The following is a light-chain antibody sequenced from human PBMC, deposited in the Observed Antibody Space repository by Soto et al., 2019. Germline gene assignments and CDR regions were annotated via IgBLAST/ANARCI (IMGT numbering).Light chain of an antibody. CDR2: DVT. CDR3: SSYAGSSIPVA. CDR1: SSDVGGYNV. Sequence: QSALTQPPSASGSPGQSVTISCTGASSDVGGYNVVSWYQHHPGKAPRLMIYDVTQRPSGVPDRFSGSKSGNTASLTVSGLQVDDEAYYYCSSYAGSSIPVAFGGGTKLTVL. V-gene: IGLV2-8*01. J-gene: IGLJ2*01.